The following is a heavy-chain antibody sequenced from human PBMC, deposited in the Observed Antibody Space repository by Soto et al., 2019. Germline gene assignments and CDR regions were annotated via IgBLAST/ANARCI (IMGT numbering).Heavy chain of an antibody. Sequence: ASVKVSCKSSGYTFTSYYMHGVRRAPGQGLELMGIINPSCCSTSYAQKFQGRVTMTRDTSTSTVYRELSSLRSEDPAVYSSPREESDVDSSGYYLWGQGTLVTV. CDR1: GYTFTSYY. J-gene: IGHJ4*02. CDR3: PREESDVDSSGYYL. CDR2: INPSCCST. V-gene: IGHV1-46*01. D-gene: IGHD3-22*01.